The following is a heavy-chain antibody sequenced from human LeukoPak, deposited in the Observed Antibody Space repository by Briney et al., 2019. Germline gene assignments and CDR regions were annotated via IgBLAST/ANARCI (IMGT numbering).Heavy chain of an antibody. J-gene: IGHJ5*02. V-gene: IGHV1-3*01. CDR3: ARVSSSGWYVWFDP. Sequence: ASVKVSCKASGYTFTSYAMHWVRQAPGQRLEWMGWINAGNGNTKYSLKFQGRVTITRDTSASTAYMELSSLRSEDTAAYYCARVSSSGWYVWFDPWGQGTLVTVSS. CDR2: INAGNGNT. D-gene: IGHD6-19*01. CDR1: GYTFTSYA.